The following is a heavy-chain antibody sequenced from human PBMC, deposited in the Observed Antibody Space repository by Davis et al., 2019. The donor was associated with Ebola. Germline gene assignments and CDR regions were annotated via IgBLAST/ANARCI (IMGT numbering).Heavy chain of an antibody. D-gene: IGHD1-1*01. J-gene: IGHJ4*02. CDR3: AREAGGNEMD. CDR2: IIPMFGTR. V-gene: IGHV1-69*06. CDR1: GGTFTSYA. Sequence: SVTVSCKASGGTFTSYAISWVRQAPGQGLEWMGGIIPMFGTRLYAQKFQDRVTITADKSTYTSDLELSGLRSDDTAVYYCAREAGGNEMDWGQGTLVTVSS.